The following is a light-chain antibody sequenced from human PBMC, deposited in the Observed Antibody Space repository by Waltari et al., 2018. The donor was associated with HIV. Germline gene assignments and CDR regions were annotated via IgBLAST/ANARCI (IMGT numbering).Light chain of an antibody. V-gene: IGKV2-30*01. CDR3: MQGASWLT. J-gene: IGKJ5*01. CDR2: KVS. CDR1: RSVLYDDGNTY. Sequence: DIVMTQSPLSLSVTLGQPASISCRSSRSVLYDDGNTYLTWFHQRPGQPPRRLIYKVSMRDSGVPDRFSGSGSDTDFALKITRVEAEDVGVYYCMQGASWLTFGQGTRLEIK.